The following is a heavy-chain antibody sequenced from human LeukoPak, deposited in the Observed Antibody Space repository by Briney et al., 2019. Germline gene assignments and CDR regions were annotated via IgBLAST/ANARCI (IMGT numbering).Heavy chain of an antibody. CDR2: INHSGST. D-gene: IGHD5-18*01. V-gene: IGHV4-34*01. CDR1: GGSFSGYY. J-gene: IGHJ6*03. Sequence: SETLSLTCAVYGGSFSGYYWSWIRQPPGKGLEWIGEINHSGSTNYNPSLESRVTISVDTSKNQFSLKLSSVTAADTAVYYCARCAGYSYGYYYYYYMDVWGKGTTVTVSS. CDR3: ARCAGYSYGYYYYYYMDV.